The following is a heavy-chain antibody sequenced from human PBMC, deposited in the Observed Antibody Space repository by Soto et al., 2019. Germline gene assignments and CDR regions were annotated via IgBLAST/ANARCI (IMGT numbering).Heavy chain of an antibody. D-gene: IGHD3-22*01. Sequence: GGSLRLSCAASGFTFSSYAMSWVRQAPGKGLEWVSAISGSGGSTYYADSVKGRFTISRDNSENTLYLQMNSLRAEDTAVYYCAKNLYYDSSGCFDYWGQGTLVTVSS. CDR3: AKNLYYDSSGCFDY. J-gene: IGHJ4*02. CDR1: GFTFSSYA. V-gene: IGHV3-23*01. CDR2: ISGSGGST.